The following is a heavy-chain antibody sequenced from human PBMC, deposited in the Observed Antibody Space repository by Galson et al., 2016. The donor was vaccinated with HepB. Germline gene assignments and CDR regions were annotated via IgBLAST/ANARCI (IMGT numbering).Heavy chain of an antibody. V-gene: IGHV1-2*02. Sequence: SVKVSCKAFGYTFSGHYMHWVRQAPGQGLEWIGWINPNTGCTKYAEKFQGRVTLTRDTSISTVHMELRTMTSDDTAVYFCVRSRTSFGVVTGWFDTWGQGTRVTVSS. CDR3: VRSRTSFGVVTGWFDT. CDR2: INPNTGCT. J-gene: IGHJ5*02. D-gene: IGHD3-3*01. CDR1: GYTFSGHY.